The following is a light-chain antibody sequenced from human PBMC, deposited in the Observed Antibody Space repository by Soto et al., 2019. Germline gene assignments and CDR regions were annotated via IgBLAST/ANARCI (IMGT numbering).Light chain of an antibody. J-gene: IGLJ1*01. CDR3: SSYTSSSTNV. CDR1: SSDVGAYNF. V-gene: IGLV2-14*03. Sequence: QSALTQPASVSGSPVQSITISCTVTSSDVGAYNFVSWYPQHPGKVPTLMIFDVSSRPSGVSDRFSGSKSVNTASLTISGIQAEDEGYYYCSSYTSSSTNVFGSVTKLTVL. CDR2: DVS.